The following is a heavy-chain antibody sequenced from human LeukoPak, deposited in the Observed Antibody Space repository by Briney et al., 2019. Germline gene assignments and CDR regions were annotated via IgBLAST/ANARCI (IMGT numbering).Heavy chain of an antibody. D-gene: IGHD5-24*01. Sequence: PSETLSLTCAVYGGSFSGYYWSWFRQPPGKGLEWIGEINHSGGTNYNPSLKSRVTISVDTSKNQFSLKLSSVTAADTAVYYCARGLMATMLDWGQGTLVTVSS. V-gene: IGHV4-34*01. J-gene: IGHJ4*02. CDR3: ARGLMATMLD. CDR1: GGSFSGYY. CDR2: INHSGGT.